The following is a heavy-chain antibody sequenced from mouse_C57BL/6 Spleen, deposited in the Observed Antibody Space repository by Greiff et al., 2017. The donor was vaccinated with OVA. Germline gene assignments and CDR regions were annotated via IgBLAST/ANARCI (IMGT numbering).Heavy chain of an antibody. V-gene: IGHV1-52*01. CDR1: GYTFTSYW. Sequence: QVQLQQPGAELVRPGSSVKLSCKASGYTFTSYWMHWVKQRPIQGLEWIGNIDPSDSETHYNQKFKDKATLTVDKSSSTAYMQLSSLTSEDSAVYDCARFYYDYGGGMDYWGQGTSVTVSS. CDR2: IDPSDSET. J-gene: IGHJ4*01. CDR3: ARFYYDYGGGMDY. D-gene: IGHD2-4*01.